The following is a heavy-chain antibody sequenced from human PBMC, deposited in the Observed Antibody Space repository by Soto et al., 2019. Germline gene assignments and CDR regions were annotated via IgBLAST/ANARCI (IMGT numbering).Heavy chain of an antibody. J-gene: IGHJ2*01. CDR1: GFTFSSYW. V-gene: IGHV3-7*01. Sequence: EVQLVESGGGLVQPGGSLRLSCAASGFTFSSYWMSWVRQAPGKGLEWVANIKQDGSEKYYVDSVKGRFTISRDNAKTSLYLQMNGLRAEDTAVYYCARGHDSSGYYYPCWYFDLWGRGTLVTVSS. D-gene: IGHD3-22*01. CDR3: ARGHDSSGYYYPCWYFDL. CDR2: IKQDGSEK.